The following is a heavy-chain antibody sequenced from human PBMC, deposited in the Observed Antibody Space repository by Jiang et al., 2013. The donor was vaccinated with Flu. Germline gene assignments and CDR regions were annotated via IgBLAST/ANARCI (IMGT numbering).Heavy chain of an antibody. CDR2: FDPYNSRT. Sequence: SGAEVKRPGASVKVSCQASGYLFTSYLIHWVRQAPGQGLEWMGMFDPYNSRTSYAQRFQGRVSMTRDTSTTTVFMELSSLRSEDTAVYYCARTYGIGQIDYWGQGTLVTASS. CDR1: GYLFTSYL. D-gene: IGHD3-10*01. CDR3: ARTYGIGQIDY. J-gene: IGHJ4*02. V-gene: IGHV1-46*01.